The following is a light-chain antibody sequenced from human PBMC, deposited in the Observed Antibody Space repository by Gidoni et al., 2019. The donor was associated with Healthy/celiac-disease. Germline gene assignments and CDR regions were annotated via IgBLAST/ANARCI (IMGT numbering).Light chain of an antibody. J-gene: IGKJ1*01. Sequence: DIQMTQSPSSLSASVGDRVTITCRASQSISSYLNWYQQKPGQAPKLLIYAASSLQSGVPSRFSGSGSGTDFTLTISSLQPEDFATYYCQPSYSTPQTFGQGTKVEIK. CDR2: AAS. V-gene: IGKV1-39*01. CDR3: QPSYSTPQT. CDR1: QSISSY.